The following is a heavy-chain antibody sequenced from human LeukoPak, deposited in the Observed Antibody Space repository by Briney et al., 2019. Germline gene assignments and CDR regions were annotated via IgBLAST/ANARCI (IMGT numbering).Heavy chain of an antibody. CDR2: IYYSGST. CDR3: ARQTRFGVVPQGNWFDP. Sequence: PSETLSLTCTVSGGSISSSSYYWGWIRQPPGKGLEWIGNIYYSGSTYYNPSLKSRVTISVDTSKNQFSLKLSSVTAADTAVYYCARQTRFGVVPQGNWFDPWGQGTLVTVSS. D-gene: IGHD3-3*01. V-gene: IGHV4-39*01. CDR1: GGSISSSSYY. J-gene: IGHJ5*02.